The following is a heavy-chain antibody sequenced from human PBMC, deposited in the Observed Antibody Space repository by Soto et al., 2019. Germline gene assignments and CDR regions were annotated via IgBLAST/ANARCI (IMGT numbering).Heavy chain of an antibody. D-gene: IGHD6-13*01. CDR1: GGSISSSNW. Sequence: SETLSLTCAVSGGSISSSNWWSWVRQPPGKGLEWIGEIYHSGSTNYNPSLKGRVTISVDKSKNQFSLKLSSVTAADTAVYYCARDLSSSSWYYGGGYYYYGMDVWGQGTTVTVSS. CDR3: ARDLSSSSWYYGGGYYYYGMDV. CDR2: IYHSGST. J-gene: IGHJ6*02. V-gene: IGHV4-4*02.